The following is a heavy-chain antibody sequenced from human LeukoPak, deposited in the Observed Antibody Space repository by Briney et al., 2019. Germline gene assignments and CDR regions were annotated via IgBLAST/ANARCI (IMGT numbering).Heavy chain of an antibody. CDR2: ISWNSVIM. D-gene: IGHD3-10*01. Sequence: PGRSLRLSCAASGFTFHDYAMHWVRQVPGKGLEWVSGISWNSVIMGYADSLKGRFTISRDNSKNTLFLQMNNLRAEDTAVYYCAKDRARNYGSGSYFDFWGQGTLVVVSS. J-gene: IGHJ4*02. V-gene: IGHV3-9*01. CDR1: GFTFHDYA. CDR3: AKDRARNYGSGSYFDF.